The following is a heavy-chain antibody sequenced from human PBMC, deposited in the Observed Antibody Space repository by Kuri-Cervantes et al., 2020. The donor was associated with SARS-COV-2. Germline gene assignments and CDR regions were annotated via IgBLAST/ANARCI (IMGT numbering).Heavy chain of an antibody. CDR3: VRAAAGIYYFDY. Sequence: SETLSLTCTVSGATISSSSYYWGWIRQPPGRGLEWIGSTYYSGSTYYNPSLKSRVTISVDTSKKQFSLKLSSVTAADTAIYYCVRAAAGIYYFDYWGQGTLVTVSS. J-gene: IGHJ4*02. CDR2: TYYSGST. D-gene: IGHD6-13*01. CDR1: GATISSSSYY. V-gene: IGHV4-39*01.